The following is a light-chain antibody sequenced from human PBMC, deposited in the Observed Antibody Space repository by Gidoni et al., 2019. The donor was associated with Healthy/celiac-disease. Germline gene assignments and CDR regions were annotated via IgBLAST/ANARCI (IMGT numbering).Light chain of an antibody. V-gene: IGLV2-14*01. Sequence: QSALTQPASVSGSPGQSIAISCTGTSSDIGGYKYVSWYQQHPGKATRPMIFEVSYRPSGVSNRFSGSKSGNTTSLTISGLQAEDEADYYCSSYTSTSPYVFGTGTKVTGL. J-gene: IGLJ1*01. CDR3: SSYTSTSPYV. CDR2: EVS. CDR1: SSDIGGYKY.